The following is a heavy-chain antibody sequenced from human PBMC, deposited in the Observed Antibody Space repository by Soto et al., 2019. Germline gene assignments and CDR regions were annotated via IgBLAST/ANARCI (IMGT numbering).Heavy chain of an antibody. Sequence: GGSLRLSCAASGFTFSSYAMSWVRQAPGKGLEWVSAISGSGGSTYYADSVKGRFTISRDNSKNTLYLQMNSLRAEDTAVYYCAKDFAGGGEYSGYDGVGPYYFDYWGQGTLVTVSS. CDR1: GFTFSSYA. CDR2: ISGSGGST. J-gene: IGHJ4*02. CDR3: AKDFAGGGEYSGYDGVGPYYFDY. V-gene: IGHV3-23*01. D-gene: IGHD5-12*01.